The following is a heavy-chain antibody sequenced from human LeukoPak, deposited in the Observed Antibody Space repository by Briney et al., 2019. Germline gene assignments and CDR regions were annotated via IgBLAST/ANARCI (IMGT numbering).Heavy chain of an antibody. V-gene: IGHV1-2*02. Sequence: GASVKVSCKASGYTFTGYYMHWVRQAPGQGLEWMGWINPNSGGTNYAQKFQGRVTTTRDTSISTAYMELSRLRSDDTAVYYCARVVAAAGRKGGAFDIWGQGTMVTVSS. CDR2: INPNSGGT. CDR3: ARVVAAAGRKGGAFDI. CDR1: GYTFTGYY. D-gene: IGHD6-13*01. J-gene: IGHJ3*02.